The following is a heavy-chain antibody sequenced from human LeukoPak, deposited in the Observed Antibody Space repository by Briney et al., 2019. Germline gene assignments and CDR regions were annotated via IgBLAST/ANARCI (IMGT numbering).Heavy chain of an antibody. CDR3: ARDTIVATSADAFDI. Sequence: SETLSLTCAVSGYSISSGYYWGWIRQPPGKGLGWIRSIYHSGSTYYNPSLKSRVTISVDTSKNQFSLKLSSVTAADTAVYYCARDTIVATSADAFDIWGQGTMVTVSS. J-gene: IGHJ3*02. D-gene: IGHD5-12*01. CDR1: GYSISSGYY. CDR2: IYHSGST. V-gene: IGHV4-38-2*02.